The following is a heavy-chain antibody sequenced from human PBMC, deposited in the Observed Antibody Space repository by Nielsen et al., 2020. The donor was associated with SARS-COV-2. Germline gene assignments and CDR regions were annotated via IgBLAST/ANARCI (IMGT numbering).Heavy chain of an antibody. J-gene: IGHJ4*02. CDR1: GGSISSGGYY. CDR3: AREVSTSCYYDY. CDR2: IYYSGST. D-gene: IGHD2-2*01. Sequence: LRLSCTVSGGSISSGGYYWSWIRQHPGKGLEWIEYIYYSGSTYYNPSLKSRVTISVDTSKNQFSLKLSSVTAADTAVYYCAREVSTSCYYDYWGQGTLVTVSS. V-gene: IGHV4-31*03.